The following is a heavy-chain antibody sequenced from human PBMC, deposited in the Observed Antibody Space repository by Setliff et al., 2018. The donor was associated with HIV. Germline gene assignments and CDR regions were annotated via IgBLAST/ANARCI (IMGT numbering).Heavy chain of an antibody. Sequence: WASVKVSCKASGYTFSRYAMNWVRQAPGQSLEWMGWINAGNGYTKYPQKFQGRVTITSDTSASTAYMELWSLRSEDTAMYYCARVPYCSGGSCYRNYVDYWGPGTLVT. CDR3: ARVPYCSGGSCYRNYVDY. CDR1: GYTFSRYA. V-gene: IGHV1-3*01. CDR2: INAGNGYT. D-gene: IGHD2-15*01. J-gene: IGHJ4*02.